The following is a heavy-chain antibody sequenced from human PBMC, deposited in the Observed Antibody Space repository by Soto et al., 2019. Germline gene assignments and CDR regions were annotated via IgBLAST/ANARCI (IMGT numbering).Heavy chain of an antibody. Sequence: GGSLRLSCAASGFTFSSYAMSWVRQAPGKGLEWVSAISGSGGSTYYADSVKGRFTISRDNSKNTLYLQMNSLRAEDTAVYYCAKDRMVGRAIYDSDYWGQGTLVTVSS. D-gene: IGHD3-9*01. V-gene: IGHV3-23*01. CDR1: GFTFSSYA. CDR2: ISGSGGST. CDR3: AKDRMVGRAIYDSDY. J-gene: IGHJ4*02.